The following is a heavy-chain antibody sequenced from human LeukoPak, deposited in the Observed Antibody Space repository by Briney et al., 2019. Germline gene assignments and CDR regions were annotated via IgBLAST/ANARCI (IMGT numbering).Heavy chain of an antibody. V-gene: IGHV3-23*01. Sequence: GGSLRLSCAASGFTFSNYVMSWVRQTPGKGLEWVSAISGSGGSTHYADSVKGRFTISRDNSKNTLSLQMNSLRAEDTAVYYCATQLRLRFLEWLRWGQGTLVTVSS. J-gene: IGHJ4*02. D-gene: IGHD3-3*01. CDR2: ISGSGGST. CDR3: ATQLRLRFLEWLR. CDR1: GFTFSNYV.